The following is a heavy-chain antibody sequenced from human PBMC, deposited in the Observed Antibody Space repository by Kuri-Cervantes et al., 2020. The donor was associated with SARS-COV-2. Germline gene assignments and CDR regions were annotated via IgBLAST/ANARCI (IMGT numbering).Heavy chain of an antibody. CDR3: ARGSSDYGDSRGFDY. V-gene: IGHV1-18*01. Sequence: ASVKVSCKASGYTFTTYAISWVRQAPGQGLEWMGWISAYNGKTEHVDNLHGRITMTTDTSTSTAYMELSSLRSEDTAVYYCARGSSDYGDSRGFDYWGQGTLVTVSS. CDR2: ISAYNGKT. J-gene: IGHJ4*02. CDR1: GYTFTTYA. D-gene: IGHD4-17*01.